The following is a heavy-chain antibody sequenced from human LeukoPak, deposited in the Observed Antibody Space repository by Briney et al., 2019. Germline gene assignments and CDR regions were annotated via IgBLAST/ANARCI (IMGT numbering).Heavy chain of an antibody. J-gene: IGHJ4*02. CDR1: GGSISSYY. D-gene: IGHD3-10*01. CDR3: AKTESSGRSVE. V-gene: IGHV4-59*01. Sequence: SETPSLTCTVSGGSISSYYWGWIRQPPGKGLEWIGYIYYSGSTNYNPSLKSRVTISVDTSENQFSLKLRSVTAADTAVYYCAKTESSGRSVEWGQGTLVTVSS. CDR2: IYYSGST.